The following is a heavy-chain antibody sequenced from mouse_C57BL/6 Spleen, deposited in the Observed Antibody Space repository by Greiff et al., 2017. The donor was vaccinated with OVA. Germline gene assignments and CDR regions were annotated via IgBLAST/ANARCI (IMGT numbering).Heavy chain of an antibody. J-gene: IGHJ3*01. Sequence: QVQLQQPGAELVRPGTSVKLSCKASGYTLTSYWMHWVKQRPGQGLEWIGVIDPSDSYTNYNQKFKGKATLTVDTSSSTAYMQLSSLTSEDSAVYYCARGGYSFAYWGQGTLVTVSA. CDR3: ARGGYSFAY. V-gene: IGHV1-59*01. CDR2: IDPSDSYT. CDR1: GYTLTSYW. D-gene: IGHD2-3*01.